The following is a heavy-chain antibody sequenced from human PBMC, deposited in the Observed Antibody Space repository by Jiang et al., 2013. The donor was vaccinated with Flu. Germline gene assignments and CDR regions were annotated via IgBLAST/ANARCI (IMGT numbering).Heavy chain of an antibody. J-gene: IGHJ6*02. CDR3: AHFGTLGVELWDPTVYYYYLMDI. CDR1: GFSLRQVMDVG. V-gene: IGHV2-5*02. CDR2: ISGMVI. Sequence: PTQTLTLTCTFSGFSLRQVMDVGVGWIRQPPGRALEWLALISGMVISGTAHRLLHRLTITKDTSNNQAVLTLTNVDPLDTGTYYCAHFGTLGVELWDPTVYYYYLMDIWGQGITVTVSS. D-gene: IGHD3-16*01.